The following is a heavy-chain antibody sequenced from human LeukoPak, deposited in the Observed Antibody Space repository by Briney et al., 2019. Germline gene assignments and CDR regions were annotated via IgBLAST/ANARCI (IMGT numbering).Heavy chain of an antibody. J-gene: IGHJ4*02. CDR3: AKGLRPNDC. CDR2: ISPSSNTR. D-gene: IGHD3-3*01. Sequence: GGSLRLSCTASGFTFSSYAMTWVRQAPGKGLEWVSAISPSSNTRYYSDSVEGRFTISRDNSKNTLYLQMNNLRVEDTAIYYCAKGLRPNDCWGQGTLVTVSS. V-gene: IGHV3-23*01. CDR1: GFTFSSYA.